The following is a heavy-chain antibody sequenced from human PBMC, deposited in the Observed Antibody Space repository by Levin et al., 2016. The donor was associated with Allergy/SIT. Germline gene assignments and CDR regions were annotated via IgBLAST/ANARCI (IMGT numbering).Heavy chain of an antibody. J-gene: IGHJ4*02. CDR1: GFTFDDYA. V-gene: IGHV3-23*01. D-gene: IGHD3-10*01. CDR3: AGKRSFWYYGSGSYLLDGY. Sequence: GGSLRLSCAASGFTFDDYAMHWVRQAPGKGLEWVSAISGSGGSTYYADSVKGRFTISRDNSKNTLYLQMNSLRAEDTAVYYCAGKRSFWYYGSGSYLLDGYWGQGTLVTVSS. CDR2: ISGSGGST.